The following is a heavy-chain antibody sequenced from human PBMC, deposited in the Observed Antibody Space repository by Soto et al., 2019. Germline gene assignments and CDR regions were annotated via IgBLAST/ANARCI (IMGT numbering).Heavy chain of an antibody. V-gene: IGHV3-53*01. CDR3: ARTEGRRVSYYFDY. J-gene: IGHJ4*02. CDR1: GLTVSSNY. CDR2: LYSGGDT. D-gene: IGHD3-10*01. Sequence: PGGSLRLSCAASGLTVSSNYMTWVRQAPGKGLEWVSVLYSGGDTYYADSVKGRFTISRDNSKNTLYLQMNSLRAEDTAVYYCARTEGRRVSYYFDYWGPGNQVTVSS.